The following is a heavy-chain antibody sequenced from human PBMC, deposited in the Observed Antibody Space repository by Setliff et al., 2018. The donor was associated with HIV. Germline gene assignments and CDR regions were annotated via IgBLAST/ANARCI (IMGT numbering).Heavy chain of an antibody. D-gene: IGHD5-18*01. Sequence: SVKVSCKASGGTFSSYAISWVRQAPGQGLEWMGGIIPIFGTANYAQKFQGRVTITTDESTSTAYMELSSLGSEDTAVYYCARDNETTAMVKGGYYYYYMDVWGKGTTVTVSS. V-gene: IGHV1-69*05. CDR3: ARDNETTAMVKGGYYYYYMDV. CDR1: GGTFSSYA. CDR2: IIPIFGTA. J-gene: IGHJ6*03.